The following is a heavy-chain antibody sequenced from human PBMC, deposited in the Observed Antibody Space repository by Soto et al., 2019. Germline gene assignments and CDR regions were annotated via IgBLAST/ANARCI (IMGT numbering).Heavy chain of an antibody. J-gene: IGHJ3*02. D-gene: IGHD3-10*01. Sequence: EVQLVETGGGLIQPGGSLRLSCAASGLIVSTNYMNWVRQAPGKGLEWVSVLYSGGSTHYAGSVKGRFIISRDNSKNTLYLQMNSLRAEDTAVYYCARDRPGDEGDAFDIWGPGTLVTVSS. CDR2: LYSGGST. V-gene: IGHV3-53*02. CDR3: ARDRPGDEGDAFDI. CDR1: GLIVSTNY.